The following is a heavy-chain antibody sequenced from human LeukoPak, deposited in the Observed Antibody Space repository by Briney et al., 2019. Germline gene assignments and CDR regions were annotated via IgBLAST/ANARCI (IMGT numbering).Heavy chain of an antibody. V-gene: IGHV4-59*01. CDR3: ARTSGAYDFWSGYSESYYYYMDV. J-gene: IGHJ6*03. CDR2: IYYSGST. CDR1: GGSISSYY. D-gene: IGHD3-3*01. Sequence: SETLSLTCTVSGGSISSYYWSWIRQPPGKGLEWIGYIYYSGSTNYNPSLKSRVTMSVDTSKNQFSLKLSSVTAADTAVYYCARTSGAYDFWSGYSESYYYYMDVWGKGTTVTVSS.